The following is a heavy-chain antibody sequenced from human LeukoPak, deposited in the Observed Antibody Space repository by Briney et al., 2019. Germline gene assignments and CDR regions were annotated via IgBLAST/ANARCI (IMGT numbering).Heavy chain of an antibody. CDR1: GYTLTSYD. D-gene: IGHD2-15*01. Sequence: ASVKVSCKASGYTLTSYDINWVRQATGQGLEWMGWMNPNSGNTGYAQKYQGRVTMTRNTSISTAYVELSSLRSEDTALYYCARGYVVVAALGYWGQGTLVTVSS. CDR2: MNPNSGNT. V-gene: IGHV1-8*01. J-gene: IGHJ4*02. CDR3: ARGYVVVAALGY.